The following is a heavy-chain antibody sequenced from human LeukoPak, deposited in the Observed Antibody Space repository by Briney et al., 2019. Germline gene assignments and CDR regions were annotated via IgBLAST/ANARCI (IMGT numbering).Heavy chain of an antibody. CDR3: ARAGGWARGDYKGDSFHI. CDR1: GYTFTNYG. V-gene: IGHV1-18*01. CDR2: ISTYNGNT. Sequence: ASVKVSYKASGYTFTNYGISWVRQAPGEGLEWMGWISTYNGNTDYAQRLQGGVTMTTDTSTSTVYMELRSLGSDDTAVYYCARAGGWARGDYKGDSFHIWGQGTMVTVSS. D-gene: IGHD6-19*01. J-gene: IGHJ3*02.